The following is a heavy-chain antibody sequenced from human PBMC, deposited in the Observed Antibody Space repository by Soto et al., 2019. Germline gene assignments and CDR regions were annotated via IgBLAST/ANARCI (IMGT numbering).Heavy chain of an antibody. J-gene: IGHJ6*02. CDR1: GFTFSSYA. D-gene: IGHD3-3*01. V-gene: IGHV3-30-3*01. Sequence: QVQLVESGGGVVQPGRSLRLSCAASGFTFSSYAMHWVRQAPGKGLEWVAVISYDGSNKNHADTVKGRFTISRDNSKNTLYLQMNSLRAEDTAVYYCARGYDFWSGYYYPDGMDVWGQGTTVTVSS. CDR2: ISYDGSNK. CDR3: ARGYDFWSGYYYPDGMDV.